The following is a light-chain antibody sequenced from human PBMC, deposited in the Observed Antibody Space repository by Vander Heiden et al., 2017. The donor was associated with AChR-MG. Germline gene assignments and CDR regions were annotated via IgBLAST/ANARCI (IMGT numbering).Light chain of an antibody. J-gene: IGKJ4*01. Sequence: EIVLPQSPPTLSSPPGERATLSCRASQSVSSYLSWYQQKPGQAARRLIYDATNRATGIPARFSGSGSGTDFTLTISSLEPEDVAVYYCQQRSNWPPLTFGEGTKLEIK. CDR2: DAT. V-gene: IGKV3-11*01. CDR3: QQRSNWPPLT. CDR1: QSVSSY.